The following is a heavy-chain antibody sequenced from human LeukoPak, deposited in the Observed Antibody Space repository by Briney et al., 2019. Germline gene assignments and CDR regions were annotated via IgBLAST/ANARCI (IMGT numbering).Heavy chain of an antibody. J-gene: IGHJ5*01. CDR2: INQIGST. V-gene: IGHV4-34*01. CDR1: GGSFSGYS. D-gene: IGHD6-19*01. CDR3: ARCDSGGWFFAS. Sequence: SETLSLTCAVSGGSFSGYSWNWIRQPPGKGLEWIGEINQIGSTKYNPSLKSRVTISIDTSKSQFSVKVNSVTAADTAVYYCARCDSGGWFFASWGQGDLVTVSS.